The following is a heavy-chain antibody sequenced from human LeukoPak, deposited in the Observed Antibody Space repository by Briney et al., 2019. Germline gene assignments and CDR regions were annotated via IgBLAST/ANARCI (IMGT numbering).Heavy chain of an antibody. J-gene: IGHJ4*02. V-gene: IGHV4-39*07. CDR2: VYYTGAS. Sequence: SETLSLTCTVSGGSINGYYWSWIRQPPGKGLEWIGSVYYTGASYYNPSLKSRVTISIDTSKNHFSLNLTSMTAADTAVYYCARGAPPQNWGQGALVTVSS. CDR1: GGSINGYY. CDR3: ARGAPPQN.